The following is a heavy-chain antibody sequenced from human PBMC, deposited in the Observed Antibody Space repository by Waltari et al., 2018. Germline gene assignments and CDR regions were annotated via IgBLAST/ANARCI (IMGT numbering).Heavy chain of an antibody. CDR1: GGTFSSYA. CDR2: IIPIFGTA. D-gene: IGHD6-13*01. CDR3: ARGPDSSSWYPTPRLFDP. V-gene: IGHV1-69*05. J-gene: IGHJ5*02. Sequence: QVQLVQSGAEVKKPGSSVKVSCKASGGTFSSYAISWVRQAPGQGLEWMGRIIPIFGTANYAQKFQGRVTMTRNTSISTAYMELSSLRSEDTAVYYCARGPDSSSWYPTPRLFDPWGQGTLVTVSS.